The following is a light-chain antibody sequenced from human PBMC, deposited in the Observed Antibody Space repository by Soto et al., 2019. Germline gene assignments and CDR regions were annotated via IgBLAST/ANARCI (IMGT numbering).Light chain of an antibody. Sequence: QLVLTQPASVSGSPGQSITISCTGTSSDVGSYNLVSWYQQHPGKAPKLMIYEGSKRPSGVSNRFSGSKSGNTASLTISGLQAEDEADYYCCSFAGSSPWVFGGGTKVTVL. CDR3: CSFAGSSPWV. CDR1: SSDVGSYNL. CDR2: EGS. V-gene: IGLV2-23*01. J-gene: IGLJ3*02.